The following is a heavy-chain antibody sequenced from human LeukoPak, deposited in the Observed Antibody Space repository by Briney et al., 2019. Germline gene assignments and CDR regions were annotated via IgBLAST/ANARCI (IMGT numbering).Heavy chain of an antibody. D-gene: IGHD4-17*01. CDR3: AGDSELYGDYGGWGY. CDR2: IYYSGST. J-gene: IGHJ4*02. CDR1: GGSISSYY. V-gene: IGHV4-59*01. Sequence: PSETLSLTCTVPGGSISSYYWSWIRQPPGKGLEWIGYIYYSGSTNYNPSLKSRVTISVDTSKNQFSLQLSSVTAADTAVYYCAGDSELYGDYGGWGYWGQGTLVTVSS.